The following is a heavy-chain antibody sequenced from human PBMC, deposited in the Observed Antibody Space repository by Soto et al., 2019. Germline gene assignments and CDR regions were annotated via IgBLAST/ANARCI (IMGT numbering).Heavy chain of an antibody. Sequence: QVQLQESGPGLVKPSETLSLTCTVSGVSISSSYWSWIRQPPGKGLEWIGYIYNSGSTNYNPSLKSRVTISVDTSKNQVSLGLSSVTAADTAVYYCARDRAVGSGRSCYSAPDYYYYMDVWGKGTTVTVS. CDR1: GVSISSSY. V-gene: IGHV4-59*01. D-gene: IGHD2-15*01. CDR2: IYNSGST. CDR3: ARDRAVGSGRSCYSAPDYYYYMDV. J-gene: IGHJ6*03.